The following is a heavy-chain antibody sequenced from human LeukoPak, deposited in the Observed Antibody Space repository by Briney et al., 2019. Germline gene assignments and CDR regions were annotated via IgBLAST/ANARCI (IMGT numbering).Heavy chain of an antibody. D-gene: IGHD2-15*01. CDR2: ISAYNGNT. J-gene: IGHJ5*02. CDR1: GYTFTSYG. V-gene: IGHV1-18*01. Sequence: GASVKVSCKASGYTFTSYGISWVRQAPGQGLEWMGWISAYNGNTNYAQKLQGRVTMTTDTSTSTAYVELRSLRSDDTAVYYCARGGSFVPAPFTWFDPWGQGTLVTVSS. CDR3: ARGGSFVPAPFTWFDP.